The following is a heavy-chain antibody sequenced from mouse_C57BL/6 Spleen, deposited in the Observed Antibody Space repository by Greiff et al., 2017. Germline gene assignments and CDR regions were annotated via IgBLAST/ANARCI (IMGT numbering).Heavy chain of an antibody. Sequence: VQLQQPGAELVKPGASVKLSCKASGYTFTSYWMHWVKQRPGQGLEWIGMIHPNSGSTNYNEKFKSKATLTVDKSSSTAYMQLSSLTSEDSAVYSWASPSTTGVANYHSMDDWGQGTSVTVSS. D-gene: IGHD1-1*01. J-gene: IGHJ4*01. CDR2: IHPNSGST. V-gene: IGHV1-64*01. CDR3: ASPSTTGVANYHSMDD. CDR1: GYTFTSYW.